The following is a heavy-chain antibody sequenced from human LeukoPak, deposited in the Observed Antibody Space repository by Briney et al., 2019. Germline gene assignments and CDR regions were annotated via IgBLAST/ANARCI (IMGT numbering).Heavy chain of an antibody. CDR2: ISYDGNNK. J-gene: IGHJ4*02. CDR1: GFTFSTYV. Sequence: GGSLRLSCAASGFTFSTYVMHWVRQAPGKGLEWVAVISYDGNNKYYADSVKGRFTISRDNSKNTLYLQMNSLRAEDTTVYYCAKDQHTSGWLHDFDYWGQGTLVTVSS. CDR3: AKDQHTSGWLHDFDY. V-gene: IGHV3-30*18. D-gene: IGHD6-19*01.